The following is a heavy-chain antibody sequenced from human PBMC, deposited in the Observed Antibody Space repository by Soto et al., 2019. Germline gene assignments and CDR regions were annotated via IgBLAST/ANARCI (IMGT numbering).Heavy chain of an antibody. J-gene: IGHJ6*02. CDR2: INPNSGGT. CDR3: AREAEQQLYYYYYGMDV. CDR1: GYTFTGYY. V-gene: IGHV1-2*02. D-gene: IGHD6-13*01. Sequence: ASVKVSCKASGYTFTGYYMDWVRQAPGQGLEWMGWINPNSGGTNYAQKFQGRVTMTRDTSISTAYMELSRLRSDDTAVYYCAREAEQQLYYYYYGMDVWGQGTTVTVSS.